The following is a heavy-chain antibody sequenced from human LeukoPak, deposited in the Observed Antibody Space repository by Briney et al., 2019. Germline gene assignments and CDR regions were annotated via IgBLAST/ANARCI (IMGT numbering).Heavy chain of an antibody. V-gene: IGHV4-59*08. J-gene: IGHJ6*03. CDR1: GGSISSYY. D-gene: IGHD2-15*01. Sequence: SETLSLTCTVSGGSISSYYWSWIRQPPGKGLEWIGYIYYSGSTNYNPSLKSRVTISVDTSKNQFSLKLNSVTAADTAVYYCASFYCSGGSCYQYFSYYYMDVWGKGTTVTISS. CDR2: IYYSGST. CDR3: ASFYCSGGSCYQYFSYYYMDV.